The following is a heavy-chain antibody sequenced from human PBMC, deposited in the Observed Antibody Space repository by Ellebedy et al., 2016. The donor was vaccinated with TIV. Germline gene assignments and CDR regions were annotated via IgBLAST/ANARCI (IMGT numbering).Heavy chain of an antibody. J-gene: IGHJ3*02. CDR1: GFTFSTYT. CDR3: VREFDM. CDR2: ISSSSSFI. V-gene: IGHV3-21*01. Sequence: GGSLRLSXEASGFTFSTYTMNWVRQAPGKGLEWVSSISSSSSFIWYADAVKGRLTISRDNAKNSLYLQMNSLRAEDTAVYYCVREFDMWGQGTMVTVSS.